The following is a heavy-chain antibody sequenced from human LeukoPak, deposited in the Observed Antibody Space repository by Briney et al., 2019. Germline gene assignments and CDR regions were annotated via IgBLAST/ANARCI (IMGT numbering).Heavy chain of an antibody. CDR2: IYYSGST. J-gene: IGHJ4*02. CDR3: ARLIVDDY. D-gene: IGHD2-15*01. CDR1: GGSISSSSYY. V-gene: IGHV4-39*01. Sequence: PSETLSLTCTVSGGSISSSSYYWGWIRQPPGKGLEWIGSIYYSGSTYYNPSLKSRVTISVDTSKNQFSLKLSSVTAAVTAVYYCARLIVDDYWGQGTLVTVSS.